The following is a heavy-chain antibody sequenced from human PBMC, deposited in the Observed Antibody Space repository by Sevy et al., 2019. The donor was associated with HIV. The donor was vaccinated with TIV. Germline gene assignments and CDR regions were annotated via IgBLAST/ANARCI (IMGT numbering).Heavy chain of an antibody. J-gene: IGHJ6*02. Sequence: GESLKISCKGSGYSFTSYWIGWVRQMPGKGLEWMGIIYPGDSDTRYSPSFQGQVTIAADKSISTAYLQWSSLKASDTAMYYCARHPRYCSGGSCEYGMDVWGQGTTVTVSS. CDR2: IYPGDSDT. CDR1: GYSFTSYW. CDR3: ARHPRYCSGGSCEYGMDV. V-gene: IGHV5-51*01. D-gene: IGHD2-15*01.